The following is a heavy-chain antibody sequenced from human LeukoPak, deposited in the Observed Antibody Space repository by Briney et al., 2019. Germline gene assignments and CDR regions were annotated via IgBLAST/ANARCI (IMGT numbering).Heavy chain of an antibody. V-gene: IGHV1-2*02. D-gene: IGHD6-19*01. Sequence: ASVKVSCKASGYTFTGYYMHWVRQAPGQGLEWMGWINPNSGCTNYAQKFQGRVTMTRDTSISTAYMELSRLRSDDTAVYYCARALRPGTQWLVTFLMFWGQGTLVTVSS. J-gene: IGHJ4*02. CDR1: GYTFTGYY. CDR3: ARALRPGTQWLVTFLMF. CDR2: INPNSGCT.